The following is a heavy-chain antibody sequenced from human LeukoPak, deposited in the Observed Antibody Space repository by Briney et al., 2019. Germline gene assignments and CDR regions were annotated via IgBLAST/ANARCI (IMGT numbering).Heavy chain of an antibody. CDR3: IADTSESSAYPLDY. D-gene: IGHD3-22*01. Sequence: PGGSLRLSCAASGFTFTYAWMSWVRQAPGKGLESVGRIMSKTSGGTTEYAAPVKGRFTISRGDSTDTVYLQMNSLKTEDTAVYYCIADTSESSAYPLDYWGQGTTVTVSS. J-gene: IGHJ4*02. V-gene: IGHV3-15*01. CDR2: IMSKTSGGTT. CDR1: GFTFTYAW.